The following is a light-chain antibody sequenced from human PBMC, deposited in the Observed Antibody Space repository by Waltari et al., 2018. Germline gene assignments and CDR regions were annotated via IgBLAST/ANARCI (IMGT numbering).Light chain of an antibody. V-gene: IGLV10-54*04. CDR2: RNN. J-gene: IGLJ1*01. Sequence: QAGLTQPPSVSKGLRQTATLTCTGNNNNVGNQGALWLQQHQGPPPKLLSYRNNNRPSAISERFSASRSGNTASLTITELQPEDEADYYCSTWDISLNTHVFGTGTKVTVL. CDR3: STWDISLNTHV. CDR1: NNNVGNQG.